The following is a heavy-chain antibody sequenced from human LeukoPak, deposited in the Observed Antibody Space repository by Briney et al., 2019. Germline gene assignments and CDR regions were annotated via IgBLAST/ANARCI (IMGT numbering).Heavy chain of an antibody. V-gene: IGHV3-74*01. CDR2: INSDGSWT. Sequence: TGGSLRLSCAASGNYWMHWVRQAPGKGLVWVSHINSDGSWTSYADSMKGRFTISKDNAKNTVYLQMNSLRAEDTAVYYCVSFYETYWGRGTLVTVSS. J-gene: IGHJ4*02. CDR1: GNYW. D-gene: IGHD2/OR15-2a*01. CDR3: VSFYETY.